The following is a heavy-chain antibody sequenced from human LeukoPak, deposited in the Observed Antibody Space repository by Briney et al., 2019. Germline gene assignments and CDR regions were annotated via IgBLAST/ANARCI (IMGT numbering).Heavy chain of an antibody. V-gene: IGHV3-74*01. CDR2: INSDGSST. J-gene: IGHJ5*01. Sequence: GGSLRLSCAASGFTLSSYWMHWVRQGPRKGLGRVSRINSDGSSTSYADSAKGRFTISRDNAKNTLYLQMNSLRAEDTAVYYCARDLRERGYGEPRNNWFDSWGQGNLVTVSS. CDR3: ARDLRERGYGEPRNNWFDS. D-gene: IGHD4-17*01. CDR1: GFTLSSYW.